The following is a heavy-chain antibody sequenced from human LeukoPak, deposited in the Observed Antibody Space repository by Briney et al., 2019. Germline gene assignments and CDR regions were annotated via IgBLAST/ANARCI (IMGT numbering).Heavy chain of an antibody. CDR3: ARGLRGYCSGGSCRYYFDY. D-gene: IGHD2-15*01. Sequence: SETLSLTCTVSGGSISSYYWSWIRQPPGKGLEWIGYIYYSGSTNYNPSLKSRVTISVDTSKNQFSLKLSSVTAADTAVYYCARGLRGYCSGGSCRYYFDYWGQGTLVTVSS. V-gene: IGHV4-59*01. J-gene: IGHJ4*02. CDR2: IYYSGST. CDR1: GGSISSYY.